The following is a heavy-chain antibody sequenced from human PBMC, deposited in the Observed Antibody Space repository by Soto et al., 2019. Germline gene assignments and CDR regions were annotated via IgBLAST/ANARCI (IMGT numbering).Heavy chain of an antibody. CDR2: INHSGST. D-gene: IGHD3-9*01. CDR1: GGSFSGYY. V-gene: IGHV4-34*01. J-gene: IGHJ4*02. CDR3: ARGGYDILTGYYLISSPFDY. Sequence: SETLSLTCAVYGGSFSGYYWSWIRQPPGKGLEWIGEINHSGSTNYNPSLKSRVTISVDTSKNQFSLKLSSVTAADTAVYYCARGGYDILTGYYLISSPFDYWGQGTLVTVSS.